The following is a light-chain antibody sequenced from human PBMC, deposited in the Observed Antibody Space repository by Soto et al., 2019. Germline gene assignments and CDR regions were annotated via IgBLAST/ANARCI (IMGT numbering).Light chain of an antibody. V-gene: IGLV2-14*01. J-gene: IGLJ1*01. CDR1: ISDFVVYNY. Sequence: QSVLTQPASVSGSPGQSITISCTGTISDFVVYNYVSWYQQLPGKAPKLMIYGVSNRPSGVSNRFSGSKSGNTASLTISGLQADDEADYYCSKHTTSGALQVFGTGTKVTVL. CDR3: SKHTTSGALQV. CDR2: GVS.